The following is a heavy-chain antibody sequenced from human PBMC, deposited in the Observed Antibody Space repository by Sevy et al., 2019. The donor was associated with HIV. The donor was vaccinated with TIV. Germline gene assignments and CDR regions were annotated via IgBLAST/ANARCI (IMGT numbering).Heavy chain of an antibody. V-gene: IGHV3-30*18. CDR1: GFSFNKYG. CDR3: AKIPARGSYFSYFDS. Sequence: GGSLRLSCAASGFSFNKYGMHWVRQAPGEGLEWVAVIAYDGGNKYYTDSVKGRFTISRDNSKNTLYLQMNSLRAEDTAVYYCAKIPARGSYFSYFDSWGQGTLVTVSS. CDR2: IAYDGGNK. J-gene: IGHJ4*02. D-gene: IGHD1-26*01.